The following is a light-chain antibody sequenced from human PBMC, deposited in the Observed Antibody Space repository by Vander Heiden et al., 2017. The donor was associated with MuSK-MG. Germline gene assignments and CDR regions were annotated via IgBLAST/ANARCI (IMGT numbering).Light chain of an antibody. CDR1: QSSGTS. J-gene: IGKJ5*01. Sequence: EIVMTQSPATLSVSPGERATLSCRASQSSGTSLAGYQQKPGQAARLLIFGASTRATGIPARFSSSGCGTEYSLTISSLQSEDFAVYYCQQCDNRPPITFGQGTRLEIK. CDR2: GAS. CDR3: QQCDNRPPIT. V-gene: IGKV3D-15*01.